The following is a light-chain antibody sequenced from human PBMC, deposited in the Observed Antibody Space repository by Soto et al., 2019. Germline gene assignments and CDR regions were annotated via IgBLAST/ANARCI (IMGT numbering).Light chain of an antibody. CDR1: QSVSRY. CDR2: DAS. CDR3: QQRGNWPS. V-gene: IGKV3-11*01. Sequence: EIALTQSPATLSLSPGERATLSCRASQSVSRYLDWYQQKPGQAPRLLIYDASNRATGIPARFSGSGSGTDFTLTISSLEPEDFALYYCQQRGNWPSFGGGTKVEIK. J-gene: IGKJ4*01.